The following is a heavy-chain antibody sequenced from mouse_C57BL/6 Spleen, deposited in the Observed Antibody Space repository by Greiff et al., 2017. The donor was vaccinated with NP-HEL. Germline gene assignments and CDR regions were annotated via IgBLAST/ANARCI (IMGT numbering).Heavy chain of an antibody. Sequence: QVHVKQSGAELVRPGASVTLSCKASGYTFTDYEMHWVKQTPVHGLEWIGAIDPETGGTAYNQKFKGKAILTADKSSSTAYMELRSLTSEDSAVYYCTKGLLTYWGQGTLVTVSA. J-gene: IGHJ3*01. CDR1: GYTFTDYE. CDR2: IDPETGGT. D-gene: IGHD1-1*01. V-gene: IGHV1-15*01. CDR3: TKGLLTY.